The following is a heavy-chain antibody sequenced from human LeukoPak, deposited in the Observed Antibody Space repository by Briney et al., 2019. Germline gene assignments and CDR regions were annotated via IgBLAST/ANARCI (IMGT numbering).Heavy chain of an antibody. D-gene: IGHD6-19*01. CDR1: GYSFTSYW. CDR2: IYPSDSDT. CDR3: ARRGSGWYVDY. V-gene: IGHV5-51*01. Sequence: KNGESLKISCKGSGYSFTSYWIGWVRQMPGKGLGWMGIIYPSDSDTRYSPSFRGQVTIPADKSITPAYLQWSSRKASDTAMYYCARRGSGWYVDYWGQGTLVTVSS. J-gene: IGHJ4*02.